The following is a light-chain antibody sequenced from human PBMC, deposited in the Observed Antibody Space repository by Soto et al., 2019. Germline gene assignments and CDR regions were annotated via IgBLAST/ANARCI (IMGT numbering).Light chain of an antibody. CDR1: QTISSNY. CDR3: QLYGSSPKP. V-gene: IGKV3-20*01. J-gene: IGKJ1*01. CDR2: GAS. Sequence: EIVLTQSPGTLSLSPGERATLSCRATQTISSNYLAWYRQKPGQAPKLLIHGASTRATGIPDRFSGSGSGTDFTLTISSLEPEDFAVYYCQLYGSSPKPFGQGTKEEF.